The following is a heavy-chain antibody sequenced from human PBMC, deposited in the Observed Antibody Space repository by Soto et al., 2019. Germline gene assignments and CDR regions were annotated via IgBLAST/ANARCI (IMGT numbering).Heavy chain of an antibody. CDR2: INPSGGST. CDR1: GYTFTSYY. Sequence: ASVKVSCKASGYTFTSYYMHWVRQAPGQGLEWMGIINPSGGSTSYAQKFQGRVTITRDKSTSTVYMELSSLRSEDTAVYYCARDDGSRYCSSTSCYEEGYYYYMDVWGKGTTVTVSS. CDR3: ARDDGSRYCSSTSCYEEGYYYYMDV. V-gene: IGHV1-46*01. J-gene: IGHJ6*03. D-gene: IGHD2-2*01.